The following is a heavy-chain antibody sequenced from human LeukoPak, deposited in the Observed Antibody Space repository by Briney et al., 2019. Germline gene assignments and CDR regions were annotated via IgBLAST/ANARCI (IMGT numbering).Heavy chain of an antibody. CDR3: ARLGARGLPD. CDR1: GGSISSGSYY. CDR2: IYTSGST. V-gene: IGHV4-61*02. J-gene: IGHJ4*02. D-gene: IGHD3-10*01. Sequence: PSQTLSLTCTVSGGSISSGSYYWSWIRQPAGKGLEWIGRIYTSGSTNYNPSLKSRVTISVDTSKNQFSLKLSSVTAADTAVYYCARLGARGLPDWGQGTLVTVSS.